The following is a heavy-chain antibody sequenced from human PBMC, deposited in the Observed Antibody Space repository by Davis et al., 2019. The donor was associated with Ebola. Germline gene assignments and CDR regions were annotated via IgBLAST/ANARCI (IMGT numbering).Heavy chain of an antibody. V-gene: IGHV1-18*01. D-gene: IGHD3-3*01. CDR3: VKDFWSDDPGY. J-gene: IGHJ4*02. CDR1: GYTFTSYG. CDR2: SYPSNGNT. Sequence: ASVKVSCKASGYTFTSYGTTWVRQAPGQGLEWMGWSYPSNGNTHYAQKLQGRVTMTTDTSTSTAYMELRSLRNDDTAMYYCVKDFWSDDPGYWGQGTLVTVSS.